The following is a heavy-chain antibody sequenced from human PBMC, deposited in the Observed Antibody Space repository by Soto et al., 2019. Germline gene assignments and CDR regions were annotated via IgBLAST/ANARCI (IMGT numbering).Heavy chain of an antibody. D-gene: IGHD1-26*01. J-gene: IGHJ4*02. CDR3: ARRGSGSYYDY. Sequence: EVQLLESGGGLVQPGGSLRLSCAASGFTFSSYAMRWVRQAPVKGLEWVSAISGSGDSTYYADSVKGRFTISRDNSKNTLYLQRNSLRAVYTAVYYCARRGSGSYYDYWGQGTLVTVSS. V-gene: IGHV3-23*01. CDR1: GFTFSSYA. CDR2: ISGSGDST.